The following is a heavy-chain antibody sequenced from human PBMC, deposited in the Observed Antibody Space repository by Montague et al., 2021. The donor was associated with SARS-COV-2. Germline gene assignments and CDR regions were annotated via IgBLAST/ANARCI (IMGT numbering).Heavy chain of an antibody. CDR3: ARINSDPLDYYYYGMDV. CDR2: IDWDDDK. CDR1: GFSLSTSGMC. V-gene: IGHV2-70*01. D-gene: IGHD1-1*01. J-gene: IGHJ6*02. Sequence: PALVKPTQTLTLTCTFSGFSLSTSGMCVSWIRQPPGKALEWLALIDWDDDKYYSTSLKTRLTISKDTSKNQVVLTMTNMDPVDTATYYCARINSDPLDYYYYGMDVWGQGTTVTGSS.